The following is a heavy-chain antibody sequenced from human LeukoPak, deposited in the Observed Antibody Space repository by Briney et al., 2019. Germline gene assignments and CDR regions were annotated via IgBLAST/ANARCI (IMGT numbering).Heavy chain of an antibody. CDR2: ITGSSTYI. CDR1: GFTFSSYT. D-gene: IGHD4-11*01. Sequence: GGSLRLSCAVSGFTFSSYTMNWVRQAPGKGLEWVSSITGSSTYIYYADSVKGRFTISRDNAKNSLYLQMNNLGAEDTAVYYCARDLTVTATCWFDLWGQGTLVTVSS. J-gene: IGHJ5*02. V-gene: IGHV3-21*01. CDR3: ARDLTVTATCWFDL.